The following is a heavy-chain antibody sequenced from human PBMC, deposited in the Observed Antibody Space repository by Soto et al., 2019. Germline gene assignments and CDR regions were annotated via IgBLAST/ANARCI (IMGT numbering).Heavy chain of an antibody. V-gene: IGHV1-3*01. D-gene: IGHD3-3*01. CDR3: ARDHDFWSGYPEPLNRFDP. Sequence: ASVKVSCKASGYTFTSYAMHWVRQAPGQRLEWMGWINAGNGNTKYSQKFQGRVTITRDTSASTAYMELSSLRSEDTAVYYCARDHDFWSGYPEPLNRFDPWGQGTLVTGSS. CDR2: INAGNGNT. CDR1: GYTFTSYA. J-gene: IGHJ5*02.